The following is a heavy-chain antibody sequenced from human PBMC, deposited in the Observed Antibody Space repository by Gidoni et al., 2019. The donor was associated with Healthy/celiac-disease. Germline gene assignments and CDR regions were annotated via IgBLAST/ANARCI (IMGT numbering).Heavy chain of an antibody. CDR3: AKPSLYGDYEYWYFDL. CDR1: GFTFSSYA. D-gene: IGHD4-17*01. Sequence: EVQLLESGGGLVQPGGSLRLSCAASGFTFSSYAMSWVRQAPGKGLEWVSAISGSGGSTYYADSVKGRFTISRDNSKNTLYLQMNSLRAEDTAVYYCAKPSLYGDYEYWYFDLWGRGTLVTVSS. V-gene: IGHV3-23*01. J-gene: IGHJ2*01. CDR2: ISGSGGST.